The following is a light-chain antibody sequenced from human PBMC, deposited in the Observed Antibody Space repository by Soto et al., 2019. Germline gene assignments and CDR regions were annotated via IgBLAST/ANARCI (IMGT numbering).Light chain of an antibody. CDR3: QQYGNSPWT. CDR1: QSVSNTY. J-gene: IGKJ1*01. Sequence: EIVLTQSPGTLSLSPGERATHSCRASQSVSNTYLAWYQQRPAQPPRLLIYGASTRATGIPDRFSGSGSGTDFTLIISRLEPEDFAVYYCQQYGNSPWTFGQGTKVDIK. V-gene: IGKV3-20*01. CDR2: GAS.